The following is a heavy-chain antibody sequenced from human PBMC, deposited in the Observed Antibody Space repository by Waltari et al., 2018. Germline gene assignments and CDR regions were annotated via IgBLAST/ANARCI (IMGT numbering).Heavy chain of an antibody. CDR2: IDPGDSDT. D-gene: IGHD3-10*01. CDR1: GYSFTSYW. J-gene: IGHJ3*02. V-gene: IGHV5-51*03. Sequence: EVQLVQSGAEVKKPGESLKISCKVSGYSFTSYWIGWVRQLPGKGLEWMGIIDPGDSDTRYSPYFQGQVTISADKSISTAYLQWSSLKASDTAMYYCARGLYYYGSGREKGLGAFDIWGQGTMVTVSS. CDR3: ARGLYYYGSGREKGLGAFDI.